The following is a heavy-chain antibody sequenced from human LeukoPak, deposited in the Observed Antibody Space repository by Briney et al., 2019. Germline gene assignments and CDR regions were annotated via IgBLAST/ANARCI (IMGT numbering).Heavy chain of an antibody. CDR2: IFSGGGT. V-gene: IGHV3-66*04. CDR3: ARRRGPTKYYFDY. CDR1: GVTVSSSY. Sequence: PGGSLRLSCAASGVTVSSSYMNWGRQAPGKGLEWVSLIFSGGGTYYADSVKGRFTISRDNSKTTLFLQMNSLRAEDTAVYYCARRRGPTKYYFDYWGQGTLVTVSS. J-gene: IGHJ4*02.